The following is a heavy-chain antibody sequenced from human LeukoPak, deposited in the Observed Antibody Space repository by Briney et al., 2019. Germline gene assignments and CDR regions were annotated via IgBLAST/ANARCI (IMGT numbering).Heavy chain of an antibody. CDR3: ARAFTILNYFDY. CDR1: GFTFSSYS. V-gene: IGHV3-21*01. D-gene: IGHD3-3*01. CDR2: ISSSSSYI. J-gene: IGHJ4*02. Sequence: GGSLRLSCAASGFTFSSYSMNWVRQAPGKGLEWVSSISSSSSYIYYADSVKGRFTISRDNAKNSLYLQMNSLRAEDTAVYYCARAFTILNYFDYWGQGTLVTVSS.